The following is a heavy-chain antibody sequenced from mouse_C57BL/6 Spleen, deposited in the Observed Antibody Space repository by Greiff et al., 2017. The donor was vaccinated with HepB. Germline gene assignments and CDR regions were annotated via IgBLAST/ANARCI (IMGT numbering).Heavy chain of an antibody. CDR2: INPGSGGT. CDR3: ARWAPEDYFDY. Sequence: QVQLQQSGAELVRPGTSVKVSCKASGYAFTNYLIEWVKQRPGQGLEWIGVINPGSGGTNYNEKFKGKATLTADKSSSTAYMQLSSLTSEDSAVYFCARWAPEDYFDYWGQGTTLTVSS. CDR1: GYAFTNYL. J-gene: IGHJ2*01. V-gene: IGHV1-54*01.